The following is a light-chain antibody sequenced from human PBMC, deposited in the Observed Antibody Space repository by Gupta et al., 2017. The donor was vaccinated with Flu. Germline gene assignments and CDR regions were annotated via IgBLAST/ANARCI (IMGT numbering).Light chain of an antibody. Sequence: DIQMTQYPSTLSASLGDRVTITCRASHSVTTWLAWYQQKPGKVPKLLIYKASTLESGVPSRFSGSGSGTEFTLTISSLQPDDFATYYCQQYNSYSMWTFGQGTKVEIK. J-gene: IGKJ1*01. CDR3: QQYNSYSMWT. CDR2: KAS. CDR1: HSVTTW. V-gene: IGKV1-5*03.